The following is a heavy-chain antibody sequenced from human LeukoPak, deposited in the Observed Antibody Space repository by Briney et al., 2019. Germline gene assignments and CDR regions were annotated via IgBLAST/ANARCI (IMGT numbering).Heavy chain of an antibody. Sequence: NSSETLSLTCTVSGGSISSSSYYWGWIRQPPGKGLEWIGSIYYSGSTYYNPSLKSRVTISVDTSKNQFSLKLSSVTAADTAVYYCARGVDILTGSYYYYMDVWGKGTTVTVSS. CDR2: IYYSGST. CDR1: GGSISSSSYY. V-gene: IGHV4-39*07. CDR3: ARGVDILTGSYYYYMDV. D-gene: IGHD3-9*01. J-gene: IGHJ6*03.